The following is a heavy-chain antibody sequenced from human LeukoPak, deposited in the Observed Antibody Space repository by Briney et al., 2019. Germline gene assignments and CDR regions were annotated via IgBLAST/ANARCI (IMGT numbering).Heavy chain of an antibody. CDR3: ASTDRGYSYGWDYYFDY. CDR2: IIPIFGTA. J-gene: IGHJ4*02. V-gene: IGHV1-69*01. Sequence: SLKVSCTASGGTFSSYAISWVRQAPGQGLEWMGGIIPIFGTANYAQKFQGRVTITADESTSTAYMELSSLRSEDTAMYYCASTDRGYSYGWDYYFDYWGQGTLVTVSS. CDR1: GGTFSSYA. D-gene: IGHD5-18*01.